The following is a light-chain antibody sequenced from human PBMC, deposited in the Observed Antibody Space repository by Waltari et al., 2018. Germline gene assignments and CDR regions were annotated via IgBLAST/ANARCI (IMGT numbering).Light chain of an antibody. CDR2: GAS. CDR3: QHHFRLPAT. V-gene: IGKV3-20*01. Sequence: EIVLTQSPVSLSLSPGERATLSCRSSQSISRYLAWYQQKPGQAPRLLLYGASNRATGVPSSFGCSGSGTYFSFTLTGLEPEDSAVYYCQHHFRLPATFGQGTKVEIK. CDR1: QSISRY. J-gene: IGKJ1*01.